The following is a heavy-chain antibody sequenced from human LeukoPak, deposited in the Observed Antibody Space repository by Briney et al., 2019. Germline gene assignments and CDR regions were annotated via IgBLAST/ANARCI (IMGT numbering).Heavy chain of an antibody. CDR3: AREFYSVSGFFFQH. V-gene: IGHV3-7*01. Sequence: GGSLRLSCVDPGFTFSSSWMNWVRQAPGKGVEWVANIKGDGSVQSYVDSVKGRFTISRDNAKNSLFLEMNSLRAEDTAVYYCAREFYSVSGFFFQHWGQVTLVTVSS. CDR1: GFTFSSSW. J-gene: IGHJ1*01. CDR2: IKGDGSVQ. D-gene: IGHD1-26*01.